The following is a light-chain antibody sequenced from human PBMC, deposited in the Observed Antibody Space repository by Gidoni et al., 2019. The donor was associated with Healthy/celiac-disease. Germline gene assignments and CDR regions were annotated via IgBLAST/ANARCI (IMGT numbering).Light chain of an antibody. CDR2: WAS. Sequence: DIVMTQSPDSLAVSLGERATIHCKSSQSVLYSANNKNYLAWYQQKPGQTPKLLIYWASTRESGVPERFSGSGSGTDFTITISSLQAEDVEVYYCQQYYSTLALTFXGXTKVEIK. CDR3: QQYYSTLALT. CDR1: QSVLYSANNKNY. J-gene: IGKJ4*01. V-gene: IGKV4-1*01.